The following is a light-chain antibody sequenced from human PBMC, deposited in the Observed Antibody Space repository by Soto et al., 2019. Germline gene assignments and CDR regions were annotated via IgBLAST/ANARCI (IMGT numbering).Light chain of an antibody. CDR3: QSYDDSLSGSRV. CDR1: SSNIGAGYD. V-gene: IGLV1-40*01. Sequence: QAVVTQPPSVSGAPGQRVTISCTGSSSNIGAGYDVHWYQQLPGTAPKLLIYNNNNRPSGVPDRFSGSKSGTSASLAITGLQAEDEGDYYCQSYDDSLSGSRVFGGGTKVTVL. CDR2: NNN. J-gene: IGLJ3*02.